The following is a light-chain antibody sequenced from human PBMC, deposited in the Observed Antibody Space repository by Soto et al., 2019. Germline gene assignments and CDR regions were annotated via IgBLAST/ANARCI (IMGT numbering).Light chain of an antibody. V-gene: IGKV4-1*01. CDR3: QQRSDWPLT. Sequence: DLVLTPSPDSLAVSLGDRATINCKSSQSVLSSSNNLNYLAWYQQKPGQPPKVLIYWASTRESGVPDRFSGSGSGTDFTLTISSLEPEDFAVYYCQQRSDWPLTFGQGTRLEIK. CDR2: WAS. CDR1: QSVLSSSNNLNY. J-gene: IGKJ5*01.